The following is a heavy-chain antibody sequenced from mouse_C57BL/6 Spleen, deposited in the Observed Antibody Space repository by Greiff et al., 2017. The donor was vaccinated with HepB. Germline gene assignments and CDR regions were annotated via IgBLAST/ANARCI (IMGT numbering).Heavy chain of an antibody. V-gene: IGHV5-16*01. CDR3: ARDGGSSCFDY. Sequence: EVKLVESEGGLVQPGSSMKLSCTASGFTFSDYYMAWVRQVPEKGLEWVANINYDGSSTYYLDSLKSRFIISRDNAKNILYLQMSSLKSEDTATYYCARDGGSSCFDYWGQGTTLTVSS. J-gene: IGHJ2*01. CDR1: GFTFSDYY. CDR2: INYDGSST. D-gene: IGHD1-1*01.